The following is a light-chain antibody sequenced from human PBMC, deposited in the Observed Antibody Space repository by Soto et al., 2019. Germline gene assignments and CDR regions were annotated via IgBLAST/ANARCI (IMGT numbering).Light chain of an antibody. CDR3: QVWDTTSDHGV. CDR2: DDT. CDR1: NIGSRS. V-gene: IGLV3-21*02. J-gene: IGLJ3*02. Sequence: SYELTQPPSLSVAPGQTARITCGGNNIGSRSVHWYQQKPGQAPVLVVCDDTDRPSGIPERFSGSNSGNTATLTISRVDAGDEADYYCQVWDTTSDHGVFGGGTKLTVL.